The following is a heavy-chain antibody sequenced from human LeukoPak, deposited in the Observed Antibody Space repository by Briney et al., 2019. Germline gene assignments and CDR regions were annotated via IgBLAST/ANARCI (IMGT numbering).Heavy chain of an antibody. J-gene: IGHJ6*03. CDR3: AKEGFYYMDV. CDR2: ISSSGSTI. CDR1: GFTVSSNY. V-gene: IGHV3-11*04. Sequence: PGGSLRLSCAASGFTVSSNYMSWVRQAPGKGLEWVSYISSSGSTIYYADSVKGRFTISRDNAKNSLYLQMNSLRAENTAVYYCAKEGFYYMDVWGKGTTVTISS.